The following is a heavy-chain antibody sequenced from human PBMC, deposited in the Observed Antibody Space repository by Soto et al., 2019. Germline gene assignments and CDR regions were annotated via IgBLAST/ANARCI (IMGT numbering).Heavy chain of an antibody. CDR1: GGSVSSGSYY. V-gene: IGHV4-61*01. CDR3: AREDPQYYYDSSGYPSPIGMDV. J-gene: IGHJ6*02. CDR2: IYYSGST. D-gene: IGHD3-22*01. Sequence: SETLSLTCTVSGGSVSSGSYYWSWIRQPPGKGLGWIGYIYYSGSTNYNPSLKSRVTISVDTSKNQFSLKLSSVTAADTAVYYCAREDPQYYYDSSGYPSPIGMDVWGQGTTVTVSS.